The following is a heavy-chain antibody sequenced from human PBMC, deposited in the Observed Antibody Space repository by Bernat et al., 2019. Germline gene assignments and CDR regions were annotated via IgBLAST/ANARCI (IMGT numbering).Heavy chain of an antibody. CDR2: INPSGGSI. CDR1: GYTFTSYS. J-gene: IGHJ4*02. CDR3: ARDQVAGTEY. Sequence: QVQLVQSGAEVKKPGASVKVSCEASGYTFTSYSMHWVRQAPGQGLEWMGIINPSGGSISYAQKFQGRVTMTRDTSTSTVYMDLSSLRSEDTAVYYCARDQVAGTEYWGQGTLVIVSS. D-gene: IGHD6-19*01. V-gene: IGHV1-46*01.